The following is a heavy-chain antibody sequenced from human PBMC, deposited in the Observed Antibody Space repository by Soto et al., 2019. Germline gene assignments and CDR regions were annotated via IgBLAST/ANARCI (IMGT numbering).Heavy chain of an antibody. V-gene: IGHV4-34*01. Sequence: QVQLQQWGAGLLKPSETLSLTCAVYGGSFSGYYWSWIRQPPGKGLEWIGEINHSGSTNYNPSLKSRVTISVDTSKNQFSLKLSSVTAADTAVYYYARRSGDYYGSGSVSYWGQGTLVTVSS. CDR3: ARRSGDYYGSGSVSY. CDR1: GGSFSGYY. J-gene: IGHJ4*02. CDR2: INHSGST. D-gene: IGHD3-10*01.